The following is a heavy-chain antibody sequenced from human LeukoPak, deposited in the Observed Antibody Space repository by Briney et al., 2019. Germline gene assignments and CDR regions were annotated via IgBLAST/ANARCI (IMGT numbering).Heavy chain of an antibody. CDR3: VRGSKIRGVIPEGEFDY. V-gene: IGHV3-30*04. CDR1: GFTFSHFA. Sequence: GGSLRLSCEASGFTFSHFAMHWVRQASGKGLECVAVISYDGKKNYYADSVKGRFTLSRDDSQNTVYLQMNSLRDEDTALYYCVRGSKIRGVIPEGEFDYWGQGTLVTVSS. J-gene: IGHJ4*02. CDR2: ISYDGKKN. D-gene: IGHD3-10*01.